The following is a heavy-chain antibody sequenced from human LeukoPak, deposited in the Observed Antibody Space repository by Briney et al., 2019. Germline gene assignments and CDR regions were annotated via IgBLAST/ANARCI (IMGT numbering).Heavy chain of an antibody. CDR3: ATPETYSSSWYRLDY. J-gene: IGHJ4*02. D-gene: IGHD6-13*01. CDR1: GFTVSSNY. CDR2: LYSGGST. V-gene: IGHV3-66*01. Sequence: PGGSLTLSCAASGFTVSSNYMSWVRQAPGKGLERVSVLYSGGSTYYADSVKGRFTISRDNSKNTLYLQMNNLSAEDTAVYYCATPETYSSSWYRLDYWGQGTLVTVSS.